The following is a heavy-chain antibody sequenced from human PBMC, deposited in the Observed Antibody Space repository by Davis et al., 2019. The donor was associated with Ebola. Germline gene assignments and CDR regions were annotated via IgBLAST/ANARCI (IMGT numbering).Heavy chain of an antibody. D-gene: IGHD3-3*01. CDR3: ARGPDSWSGYPLI. Sequence: SETLSLTCTVSGGSISSYYWSWIRQPPGKGLEWIGYIYYSGSTNYNPSLKSRVTISVDKSENQFSLKLTSVTAADTAIYYCARGPDSWSGYPLIWGPGIKVIVSS. CDR2: IYYSGST. CDR1: GGSISSYY. J-gene: IGHJ3*02. V-gene: IGHV4-59*12.